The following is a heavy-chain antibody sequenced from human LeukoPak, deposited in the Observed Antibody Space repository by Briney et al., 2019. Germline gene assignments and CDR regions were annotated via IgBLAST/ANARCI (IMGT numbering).Heavy chain of an antibody. Sequence: PSETLSLTCTVSGGSISSYYWSWIRQPPGKGLEWIGYIYYSRSTNYNPSLKSRVTISVDTSKNQFSLKLSSVTAADTAVYYCARSWELLSGYDYWGQGTLVTVSS. CDR1: GGSISSYY. V-gene: IGHV4-59*01. D-gene: IGHD1-26*01. J-gene: IGHJ4*02. CDR3: ARSWELLSGYDY. CDR2: IYYSRST.